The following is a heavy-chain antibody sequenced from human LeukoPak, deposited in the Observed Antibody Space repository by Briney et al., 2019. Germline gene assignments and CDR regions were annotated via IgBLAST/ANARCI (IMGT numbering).Heavy chain of an antibody. Sequence: SETLSLTCAVSGGSISSYYWSWIRQPPGKGLEWIGYIYYSGSTTYSPSLKSRVTISLDTSKNQFSLRLSSVTAADTAVYYCARAYLYCSSTSCSSFDYWXXGTXVTVSS. CDR3: ARAYLYCSSTSCSSFDY. J-gene: IGHJ4*01. V-gene: IGHV4-59*01. CDR1: GGSISSYY. D-gene: IGHD2-2*01. CDR2: IYYSGST.